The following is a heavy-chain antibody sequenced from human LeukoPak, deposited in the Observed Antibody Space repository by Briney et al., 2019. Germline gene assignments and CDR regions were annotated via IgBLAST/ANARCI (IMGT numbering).Heavy chain of an antibody. CDR2: INHSGST. D-gene: IGHD2-15*01. CDR3: ARIGCSGGSCYPNYYYGMDV. Sequence: SETLSLTCAVYGGSFSGYYWSWIRQPPGKGLEWIGEINHSGSTNYNPSLKSRVTISVATSKNQFSLKLSSVTAADTDVSYCARIGCSGGSCYPNYYYGMDVWGKGTTVTVSS. J-gene: IGHJ6*04. V-gene: IGHV4-34*01. CDR1: GGSFSGYY.